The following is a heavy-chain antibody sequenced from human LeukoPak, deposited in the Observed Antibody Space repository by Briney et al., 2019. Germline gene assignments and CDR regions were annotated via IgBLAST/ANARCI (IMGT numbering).Heavy chain of an antibody. CDR1: GFTFSSYA. J-gene: IGHJ1*01. Sequence: PGRSLRLSCAASGFTFSSYAMHWVRQAPGKGLEGVAVISYDGSNKYYADSVKGRFTISRDNSKNTLYLQMNSLRAEDTAVYYCARDSCSSTSCYFEYFQHWGQGTLVTVSS. CDR3: ARDSCSSTSCYFEYFQH. CDR2: ISYDGSNK. D-gene: IGHD2-2*01. V-gene: IGHV3-30*04.